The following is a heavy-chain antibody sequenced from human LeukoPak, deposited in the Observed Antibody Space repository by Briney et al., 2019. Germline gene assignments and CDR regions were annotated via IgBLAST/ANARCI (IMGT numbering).Heavy chain of an antibody. J-gene: IGHJ3*02. CDR3: AKGGIRSGAFDI. CDR1: GGSISNYY. D-gene: IGHD3-3*01. V-gene: IGHV4-59*01. Sequence: SETLSLTCTVSGGSISNYYWSWIRQPPGKGLEWIGYFYYSGSTSYNPSLKSRVTISVATSKNQFSLKLSSVTAADTAVYYCAKGGIRSGAFDIWGQGKTVTVSS. CDR2: FYYSGST.